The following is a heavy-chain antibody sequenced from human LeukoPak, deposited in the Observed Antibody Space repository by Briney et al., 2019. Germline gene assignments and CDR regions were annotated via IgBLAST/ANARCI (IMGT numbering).Heavy chain of an antibody. J-gene: IGHJ3*02. D-gene: IGHD3-22*01. CDR3: ARVRYYDSSGYSAFDI. CDR2: MNPNSGNT. V-gene: IGHV1-8*01. Sequence: ASVKVSCKASGYTFTSYDINWVRQATGQGLEWMGWMNPNSGNTGYAQKFQGRVTMTRNTSISTAYMELSSLRSEDTAVYYCARVRYYDSSGYSAFDIWGQGTMVTVSS. CDR1: GYTFTSYD.